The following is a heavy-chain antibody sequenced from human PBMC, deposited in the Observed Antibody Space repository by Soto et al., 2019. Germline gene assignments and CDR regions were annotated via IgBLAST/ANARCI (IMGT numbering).Heavy chain of an antibody. D-gene: IGHD3-16*01. CDR3: ARGGGGDNWFDP. V-gene: IGHV4-30-4*01. J-gene: IGHJ5*02. CDR2: IYYSGST. CDR1: GGSISSGDYY. Sequence: SETLSLTCTVSGGSISSGDYYWSWIRQPPGKGLEWIGYIYYSGSTYYNPSLKSRVTISVDTSKNQFSLKLSSVTAADKAVYYCARGGGGDNWFDPWGQGTLVTVSS.